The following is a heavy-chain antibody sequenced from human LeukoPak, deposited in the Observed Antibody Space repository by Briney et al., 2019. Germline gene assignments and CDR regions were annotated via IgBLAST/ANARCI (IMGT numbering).Heavy chain of an antibody. Sequence: SETLSLTCTVSGGSISSSSYYWGWIRQPPGKGLEWIGSIYYSGSTYYNPSLKRRVTISVDTSKNQFSLKLSSVTAADTAVYYCASRQLGYCSSTSCYMDREDWYFDLWGRGTLVTDSS. CDR3: ASRQLGYCSSTSCYMDREDWYFDL. CDR1: GGSISSSSYY. J-gene: IGHJ2*01. V-gene: IGHV4-39*07. D-gene: IGHD2-2*02. CDR2: IYYSGST.